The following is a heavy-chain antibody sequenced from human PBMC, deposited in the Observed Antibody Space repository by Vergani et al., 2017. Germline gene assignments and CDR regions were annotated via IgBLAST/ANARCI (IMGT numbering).Heavy chain of an antibody. CDR1: GYSISSGYY. CDR3: ARNAYGSGTESKINWFDP. D-gene: IGHD3-10*01. V-gene: IGHV4-38-2*01. J-gene: IGHJ5*02. Sequence: QVQLQESGPGLVKPSETLSLTCAVSGYSISSGYYWGWIRQPPGKGLEWIGSIYHSGSTYYNPSLKSRVTISVDTSKNQFSLKLSSVTAADTAVYYCARNAYGSGTESKINWFDPWGQGTLVTVSS. CDR2: IYHSGST.